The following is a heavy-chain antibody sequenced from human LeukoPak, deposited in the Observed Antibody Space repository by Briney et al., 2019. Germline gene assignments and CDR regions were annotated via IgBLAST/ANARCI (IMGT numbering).Heavy chain of an antibody. CDR3: AREYGSGSYSGEFWFDP. V-gene: IGHV1-8*01. D-gene: IGHD3-10*01. CDR1: GYTLTELS. J-gene: IGHJ5*02. CDR2: MNPNSGNT. Sequence: ASVKVSCKVSGYTLTELSMHWVRQAPGQGLEWMGWMNPNSGNTGYAQKFQGRVTMTRNTSISTAYMELSSLRSEDTAVYYCAREYGSGSYSGEFWFDPWGQGTLVTVSS.